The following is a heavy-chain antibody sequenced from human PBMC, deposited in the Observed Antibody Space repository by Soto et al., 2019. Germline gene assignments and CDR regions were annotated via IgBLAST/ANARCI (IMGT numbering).Heavy chain of an antibody. V-gene: IGHV4-4*02. CDR2: AYHSGST. CDR1: GGFTSTNNW. CDR3: ARSPPSSYYGGSGTFDY. Sequence: QLQLQESGPGLVRPSGTLSLTCAVSGGFTSTNNWWSWVRHPPGKGLEWMGDAYHSGSTEYNPSLKSRVSISVDKSKNQIALKLTSATAADTAVYYCARSPPSSYYGGSGTFDYWGQGTLVTVSS. J-gene: IGHJ4*02. D-gene: IGHD3-10*01.